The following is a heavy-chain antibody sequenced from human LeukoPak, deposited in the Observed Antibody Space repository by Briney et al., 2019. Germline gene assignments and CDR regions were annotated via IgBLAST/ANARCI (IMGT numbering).Heavy chain of an antibody. Sequence: ASVKVSCKASGYTFTGYYMHWVRQAPGQGLEWMGWINPNSGGTNYAQKFQGRVTMTRDTSISTAYMELSRLRSDDTAVYYCAITGGTVVVPAVREGCYYYGMDVWGQGATVTVSS. CDR1: GYTFTGYY. J-gene: IGHJ6*02. D-gene: IGHD2-2*01. V-gene: IGHV1-2*02. CDR3: AITGGTVVVPAVREGCYYYGMDV. CDR2: INPNSGGT.